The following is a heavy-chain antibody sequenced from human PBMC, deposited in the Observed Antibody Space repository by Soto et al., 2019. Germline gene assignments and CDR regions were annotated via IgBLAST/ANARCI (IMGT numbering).Heavy chain of an antibody. J-gene: IGHJ5*02. CDR2: INVGSGDR. Sequence: QVQLVQSGAEVKKPGASVTVSCKTSGYTFSSFAIHWVRQAPGPSLEWMGWINVGSGDRKYSETCQDRIIISRDIYARTAYREVSSLGDEDSVFYCCARTSYSFGVAWIHPWGQGTLVTVTS. CDR1: GYTFSSFA. CDR3: ARTSYSFGVAWIHP. D-gene: IGHD1-26*01. V-gene: IGHV1-3*01.